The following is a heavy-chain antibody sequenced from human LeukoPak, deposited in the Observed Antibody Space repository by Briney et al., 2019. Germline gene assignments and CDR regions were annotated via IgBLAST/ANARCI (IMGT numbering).Heavy chain of an antibody. V-gene: IGHV3-30*02. J-gene: IGHJ4*02. Sequence: PGGSLRLSCGASGFTFRTYGMHWVRQAPGKGLEWVAFIRYDGSDQYYADSVKGRFTISRDNSKNTLYLQMNSLRAEDTAVYYCAKDGPTWDYWGQGTLVTVSS. CDR2: IRYDGSDQ. CDR1: GFTFRTYG. CDR3: AKDGPTWDY.